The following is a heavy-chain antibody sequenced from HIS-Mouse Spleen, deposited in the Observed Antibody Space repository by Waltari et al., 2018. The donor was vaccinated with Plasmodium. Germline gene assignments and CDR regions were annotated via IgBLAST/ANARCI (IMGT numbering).Heavy chain of an antibody. Sequence: QVQLVQSGAEVKKPGASVKVSCKASGYTFTGYYMHWVRQAPGQGLEWMGWIKPNSGGKNYGQKCQGRVTMTRDTSISPAYMGLSRLRSDDTAVYYCARVLGYKAAAGTFVEHFQHWGQGTLVTVSS. CDR1: GYTFTGYY. V-gene: IGHV1-2*02. CDR2: IKPNSGGK. CDR3: ARVLGYKAAAGTFVEHFQH. J-gene: IGHJ1*01. D-gene: IGHD6-13*01.